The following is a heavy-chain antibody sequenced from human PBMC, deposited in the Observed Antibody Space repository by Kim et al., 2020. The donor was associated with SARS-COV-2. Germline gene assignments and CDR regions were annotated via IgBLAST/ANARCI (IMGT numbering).Heavy chain of an antibody. D-gene: IGHD3-3*01. CDR2: IYYSGST. V-gene: IGHV4-31*03. J-gene: IGHJ6*02. Sequence: SETLSLTCTVSGGSISSGGYYWSWIRQHPGKGLEWIGYIYYSGSTYYNPSLKSRVTISVDTSKNQFSLKLSSVTAADTAVYYCARDPGVANYYYYGMDVWGQGTTVTVSS. CDR1: GGSISSGGYY. CDR3: ARDPGVANYYYYGMDV.